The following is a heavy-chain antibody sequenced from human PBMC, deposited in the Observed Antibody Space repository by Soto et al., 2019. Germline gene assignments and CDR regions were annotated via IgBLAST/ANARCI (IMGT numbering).Heavy chain of an antibody. J-gene: IGHJ6*02. D-gene: IGHD5-18*01. Sequence: GGSLRLSCAASGFTFSSYAMSWVRQAPGKGLEWVSAISGSGGSTYYADSVKGRFTISRDNSKNTLYLQMNTLRAEDTAVYYCAKDAPTSIQLCHTKSYYYYGIDVWGQGTTVTLSS. CDR3: AKDAPTSIQLCHTKSYYYYGIDV. CDR2: ISGSGGST. V-gene: IGHV3-23*01. CDR1: GFTFSSYA.